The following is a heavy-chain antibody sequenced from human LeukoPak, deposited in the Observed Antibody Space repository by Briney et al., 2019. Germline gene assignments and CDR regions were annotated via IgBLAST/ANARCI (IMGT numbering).Heavy chain of an antibody. CDR2: IHFSGNT. CDR1: GASITAYY. J-gene: IGHJ4*02. V-gene: IGHV4-59*01. Sequence: SETLSLTCTVSGASITAYYWSWIRHSPGKGLEWIGSIHFSGNTNYNPSLNSRVTISLDTPKSQFSLKLTSVTAADTALYYCARGQRNYFRAVDDWGLGTLVTVSP. CDR3: ARGQRNYFRAVDD. D-gene: IGHD3-10*01.